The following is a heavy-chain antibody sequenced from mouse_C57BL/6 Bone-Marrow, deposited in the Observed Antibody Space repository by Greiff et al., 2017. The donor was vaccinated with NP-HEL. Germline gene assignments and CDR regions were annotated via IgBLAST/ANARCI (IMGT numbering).Heavy chain of an antibody. CDR1: GFNIKDDY. CDR3: TLLPGRRAMDY. CDR2: IDPENGDT. J-gene: IGHJ4*01. D-gene: IGHD1-1*01. V-gene: IGHV14-4*01. Sequence: EVQLQQSGAELVRPGASVKLSCTASGFNIKDDYMHWVKQRPEQGLEWIGWIDPENGDTEYASKFQGKATITADTSSNTAYLQLSSLTSEDTAVYYCTLLPGRRAMDYWDQGTSVTVSS.